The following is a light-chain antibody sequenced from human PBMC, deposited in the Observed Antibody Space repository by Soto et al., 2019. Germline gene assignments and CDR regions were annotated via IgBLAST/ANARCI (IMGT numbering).Light chain of an antibody. CDR2: EVV. Sequence: QSALTQPPSASGSPGQSVAISYTGTSSDVGGYNYVSWYQQHPGKAPKLIIYEVVKRPSGVPDRFSGSKSGNTASLTVSGLQPEDEADYYCSSHGGSGVFGGGTKVTVL. CDR3: SSHGGSGV. CDR1: SSDVGGYNY. J-gene: IGLJ3*02. V-gene: IGLV2-8*01.